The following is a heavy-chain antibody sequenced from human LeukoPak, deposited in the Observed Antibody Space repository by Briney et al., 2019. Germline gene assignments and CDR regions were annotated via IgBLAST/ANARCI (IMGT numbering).Heavy chain of an antibody. J-gene: IGHJ4*02. Sequence: SETLSLTCTVSGGSISSGGYYWSWIRQPPGKGLEWIGEISDSGSTNYNPSLKSRVTISVDTSKNQFSLNLSSVTATDTAVYYCSSYGNYQFYFNYWGQGTLVTVSS. V-gene: IGHV4-39*07. D-gene: IGHD4-11*01. CDR1: GGSISSGGYY. CDR3: SSYGNYQFYFNY. CDR2: ISDSGST.